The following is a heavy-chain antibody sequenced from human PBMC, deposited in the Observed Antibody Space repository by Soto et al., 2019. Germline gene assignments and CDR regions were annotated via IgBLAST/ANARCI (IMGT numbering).Heavy chain of an antibody. CDR1: GFTFSNAW. Sequence: GGSLRLSCAASGFTFSNAWMSWVRQAPGKGLEWVSGISGSGGRTYYADSVKGRFTISRDNSNNTLSLQMHILRVEDTAVYFCAKGGYYSLFDIWGQGTMVTVSS. J-gene: IGHJ3*02. CDR3: AKGGYYSLFDI. D-gene: IGHD3-16*01. CDR2: ISGSGGRT. V-gene: IGHV3-23*01.